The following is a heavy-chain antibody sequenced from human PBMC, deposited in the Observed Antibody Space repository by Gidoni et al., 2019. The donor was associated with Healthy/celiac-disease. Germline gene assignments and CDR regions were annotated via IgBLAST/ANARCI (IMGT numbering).Heavy chain of an antibody. J-gene: IGHJ4*02. D-gene: IGHD5-18*01. CDR3: ARARGDTAMAFFDY. CDR2: TYCSGST. CDR1: GGSISSGGYY. Sequence: VQLQESCPGLVQPSQTLHLTCPVPGGSISSGGYYWSWIRQHPGKCLAWVGYTYCSGSTYYNPSLKSRVTISVDTSKNQFSLKLSSVTAADTAVYYCARARGDTAMAFFDYWGQGTLVTVSS. V-gene: IGHV4-31*03.